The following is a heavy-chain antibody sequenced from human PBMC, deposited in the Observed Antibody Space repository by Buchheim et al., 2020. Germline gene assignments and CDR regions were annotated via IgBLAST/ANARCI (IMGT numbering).Heavy chain of an antibody. CDR3: ARGGLYSSRIPTGVYYSHYYGIDV. V-gene: IGHV4-61*08. J-gene: IGHJ6*02. CDR2: IDHSGST. D-gene: IGHD6-13*01. Sequence: QVQLQESGPGLVKPSETLSLTCTVAGDSVSSGGYYWSWIRQPPGEGLEWIGYIDHSGSTNYNPSLKSRVTISVDTSKNKLSLKLSSLTAADTAVYYCARGGLYSSRIPTGVYYSHYYGIDVWGQGT. CDR1: GDSVSSGGYY.